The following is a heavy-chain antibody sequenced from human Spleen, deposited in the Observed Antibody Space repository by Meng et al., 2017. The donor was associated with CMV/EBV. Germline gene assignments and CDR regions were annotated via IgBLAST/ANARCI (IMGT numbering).Heavy chain of an antibody. CDR3: ARQIPGYYFDY. CDR2: IYYSGST. CDR1: GGSISSSSYY. J-gene: IGHJ4*02. V-gene: IGHV4-39*01. D-gene: IGHD3-10*01. Sequence: CTVSGGSISSSSYYWGWIRQPPGKGLERIGSIYYSGSTYYNPSLKSRVTISVDTSKNQFSLKLSSVTAADTAVYYCARQIPGYYFDYWGQGTLVTVSS.